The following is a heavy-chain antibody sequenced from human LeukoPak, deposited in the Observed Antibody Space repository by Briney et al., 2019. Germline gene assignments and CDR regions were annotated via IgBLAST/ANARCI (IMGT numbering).Heavy chain of an antibody. CDR2: IGTAGDT. V-gene: IGHV3-13*01. Sequence: PGGSLRLSCAASGFTFSSYDMHWVRQATGKGLEWVSAIGTAGDTYYPGSVKGRFTISRENAKNSLYLQMNSLRAEDTAVYYCAKDIDSSGYYPAGYWGQGTLVTVSS. J-gene: IGHJ4*02. CDR1: GFTFSSYD. CDR3: AKDIDSSGYYPAGY. D-gene: IGHD3-22*01.